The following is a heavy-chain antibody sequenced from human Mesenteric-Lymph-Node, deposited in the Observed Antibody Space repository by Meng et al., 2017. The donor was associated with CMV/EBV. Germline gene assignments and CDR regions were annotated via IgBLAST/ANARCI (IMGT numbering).Heavy chain of an antibody. CDR1: GGSISSYY. V-gene: IGHV4-59*01. D-gene: IGHD2-2*01. Sequence: SGGSISSYYWSWIRQPPGKGLEWIGYIYYSGSTNYNPSLKSRVTISVDTSKNQFSLKLSSVTAADTAVYYCARHGYCSSTSCYPLDYWGQGTLVTVSS. CDR3: ARHGYCSSTSCYPLDY. CDR2: IYYSGST. J-gene: IGHJ4*02.